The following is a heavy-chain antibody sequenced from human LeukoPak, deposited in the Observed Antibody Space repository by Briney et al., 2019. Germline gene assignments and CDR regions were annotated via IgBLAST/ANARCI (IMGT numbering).Heavy chain of an antibody. Sequence: SGPTLVKPTQTLTLTCTFSGFSLSTSGVGVGWIRQPPVKALQWLALIYWGDDKRYNPSLKSRLTITKDTSKNQVGLTVTNMDPVDTATYYCAHTRAVLRFLEWLWRGVWFDPWGQGTLVTVSS. J-gene: IGHJ5*02. V-gene: IGHV2-5*02. CDR3: AHTRAVLRFLEWLWRGVWFDP. CDR2: IYWGDDK. D-gene: IGHD3-3*01. CDR1: GFSLSTSGVG.